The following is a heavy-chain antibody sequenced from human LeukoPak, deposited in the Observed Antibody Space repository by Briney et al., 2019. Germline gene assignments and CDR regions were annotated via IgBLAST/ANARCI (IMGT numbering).Heavy chain of an antibody. J-gene: IGHJ4*02. V-gene: IGHV4-61*02. CDR2: IYTSGST. CDR1: GGSISSGSYY. CDR3: ARGRDYGSGSYRPYGDYFDY. D-gene: IGHD3-10*01. Sequence: PSETLSLTCTVSGGSISSGSYYWSWIRQPAGKGLEWIGRIYTSGSTNYNPSLKSRVTISVDTSKNQFSLKLSSVTAADTAVYYCARGRDYGSGSYRPYGDYFDYWGQGTLVTVSS.